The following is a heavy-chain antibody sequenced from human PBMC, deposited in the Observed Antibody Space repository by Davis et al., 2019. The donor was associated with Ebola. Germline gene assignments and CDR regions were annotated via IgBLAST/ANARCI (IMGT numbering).Heavy chain of an antibody. CDR1: GFTFTDYY. CDR3: AGDLSGDNMLCPDY. J-gene: IGHJ4*02. V-gene: IGHV1-2*02. D-gene: IGHD1-26*01. CDR2: NKLNSGGT. Sequence: ASVKVSCKASGFTFTDYYMHWVRQDPGQGIEWMGWNKLNSGGTNYAQRFQARVTMTRDTSISTAYMELSSLTSDDTAVYYCAGDLSGDNMLCPDYWAQGALVTVSS.